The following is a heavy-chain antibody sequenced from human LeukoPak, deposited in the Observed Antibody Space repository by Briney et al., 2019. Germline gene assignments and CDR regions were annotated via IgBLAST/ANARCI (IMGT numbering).Heavy chain of an antibody. Sequence: SETLSLTCTVSGGSISSYYWSWIRQPPGKGLEWIRYIYTSGSTNYNPSLKSRVTISVDTSKNQFSLKLSSVTAADTAVYYCARLTRQWLATWIDYWGQGTLVTVSS. CDR2: IYTSGST. CDR3: ARLTRQWLATWIDY. D-gene: IGHD6-19*01. J-gene: IGHJ4*02. V-gene: IGHV4-4*09. CDR1: GGSISSYY.